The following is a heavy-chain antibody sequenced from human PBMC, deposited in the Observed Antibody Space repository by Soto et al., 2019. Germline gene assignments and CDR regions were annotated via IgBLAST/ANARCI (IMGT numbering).Heavy chain of an antibody. D-gene: IGHD6-25*01. CDR1: GYTFTSFG. CDR3: TIELFFISPSTVAADAY. Sequence: VQLVQSGAEVKKPGASVRVSCKASGYTFTSFGLSWVRQAPGQGPEWMGWISPESDKATYAHKFQGRITMTTDTSTTTAYMDMRRLRSDDTAVYYCTIELFFISPSTVAADAYWDQ. V-gene: IGHV1-18*01. J-gene: IGHJ4*02. CDR2: ISPESDKA.